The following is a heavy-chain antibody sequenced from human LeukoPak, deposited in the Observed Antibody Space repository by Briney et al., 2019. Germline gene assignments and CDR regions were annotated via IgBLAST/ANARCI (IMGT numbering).Heavy chain of an antibody. V-gene: IGHV4-61*01. CDR1: GGSVSSASYY. CDR3: TRNYDSSGYYYVGY. Sequence: SETLSLTCTVSGGSVSSASYYWSWIRQPPGKGLEWIGYVYYSGTTNYNPSLKSRVTISVDTSKNQFSLKLSSVTAADSAVYYCTRNYDSSGYYYVGYWGQGTLVTVSS. CDR2: VYYSGTT. D-gene: IGHD3-22*01. J-gene: IGHJ4*02.